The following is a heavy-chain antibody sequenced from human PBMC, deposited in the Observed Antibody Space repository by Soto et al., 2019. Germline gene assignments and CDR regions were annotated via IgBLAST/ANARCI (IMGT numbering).Heavy chain of an antibody. CDR1: GFTFSSYS. V-gene: IGHV3-21*01. CDR3: ARASRWRDIGSFGVVIDY. Sequence: GGSLSLSCAASGFTFSSYSMNWVRQAPGKGLEWVSSISSSSSYIYYADSVKGRFTISRDNAKNSLYLQMNSLRAEDTAVYYCARASRWRDIGSFGVVIDYWGQGTLVTVSS. J-gene: IGHJ4*02. D-gene: IGHD3-3*01. CDR2: ISSSSSYI.